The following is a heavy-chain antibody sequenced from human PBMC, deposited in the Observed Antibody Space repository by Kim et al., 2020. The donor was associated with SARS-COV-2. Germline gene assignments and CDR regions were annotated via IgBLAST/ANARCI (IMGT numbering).Heavy chain of an antibody. CDR3: ARTSLSKWLRLTSPGYYYGMDV. V-gene: IGHV4-39*01. J-gene: IGHJ6*02. CDR2: IYYSGST. CDR1: GGSISSSSYY. D-gene: IGHD5-12*01. Sequence: SGTLSLTCTVSGGSISSSSYYWGWIRQPPGKGLEWIGSIYYSGSTYYNPSLKSRVTISVDTSKNQFSLKLSSVTAADTAVYYCARTSLSKWLRLTSPGYYYGMDVWGQGTTVTVSS.